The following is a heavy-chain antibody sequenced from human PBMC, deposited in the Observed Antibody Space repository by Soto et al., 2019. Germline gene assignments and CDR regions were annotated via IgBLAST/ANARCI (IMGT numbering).Heavy chain of an antibody. CDR3: ANGPVVDY. V-gene: IGHV1-3*01. J-gene: IGHJ4*02. CDR1: GYTFTSHA. Sequence: ASVKVSCKASGYTFTSHAMHWVRQAPGQRLEWMGWINAGNGSTYYADSVKGRFTISRDNSKNTLYLQMNSLRAEDTAVYYCANGPVVDYWGQGTLVTVSS. CDR2: INAGNGST.